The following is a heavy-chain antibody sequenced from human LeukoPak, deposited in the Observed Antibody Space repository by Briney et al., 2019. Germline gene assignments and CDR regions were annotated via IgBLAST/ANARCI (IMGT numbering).Heavy chain of an antibody. CDR1: GFTVSSNY. CDR3: AREQYSSSWFWFDP. CDR2: IYSGGST. V-gene: IGHV3-66*01. Sequence: GGSLRLSCAASGFTVSSNYMSWVRQAPGKGLEWVSVIYSGGSTYYADSVKGRFTISRDNSKNTLYLQMNSLRAEDTAVYYCAREQYSSSWFWFDPWGQGTLVTVSS. D-gene: IGHD6-13*01. J-gene: IGHJ5*02.